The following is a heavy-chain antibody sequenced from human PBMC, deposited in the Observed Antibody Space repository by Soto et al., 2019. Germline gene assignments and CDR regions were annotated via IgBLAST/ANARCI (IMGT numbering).Heavy chain of an antibody. Sequence: WGSLLVSCVASLLTFSSYAMAWLRQAPGRGLEWVAVISYDGSNKYYADCVKGRFTISRDNSKNTLYLQMNSLRAEDTAVYYCARDGRALDYDFLGPFDYWGQGTMVTVSS. D-gene: IGHD3-3*01. V-gene: IGHV3-30-3*01. CDR1: LLTFSSYA. J-gene: IGHJ4*02. CDR3: ARDGRALDYDFLGPFDY. CDR2: ISYDGSNK.